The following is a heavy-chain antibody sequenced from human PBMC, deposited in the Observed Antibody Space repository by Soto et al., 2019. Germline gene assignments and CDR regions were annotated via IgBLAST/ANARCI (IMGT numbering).Heavy chain of an antibody. CDR3: AKDQVAIFGVVIGMVDY. CDR2: ISGSGGST. Sequence: QSGGSLRLSCAASGLTFSSYAMSWVRQVPGKWLEWVSAISGSGGSTYYADSVKGRFTISRDNSKNTLYLQMNSLRAEDTAVYYCAKDQVAIFGVVIGMVDYWGQGXLVTVSS. V-gene: IGHV3-23*01. D-gene: IGHD3-3*01. J-gene: IGHJ4*02. CDR1: GLTFSSYA.